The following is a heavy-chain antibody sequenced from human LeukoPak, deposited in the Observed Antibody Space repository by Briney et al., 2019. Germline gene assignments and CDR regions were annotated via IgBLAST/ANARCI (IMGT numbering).Heavy chain of an antibody. CDR3: AKSLARITMIVVAKGAFDI. J-gene: IGHJ3*02. V-gene: IGHV3-23*01. Sequence: GGSLRLSCAASGFTFSSYAMSWVRQAPGKGLEWVSAISGSGGSTYYADSVKGRFTISRDNSKNTLYLQMNSLRAEDTAVYYCAKSLARITMIVVAKGAFDIWGQGTMVIVSS. D-gene: IGHD3-22*01. CDR1: GFTFSSYA. CDR2: ISGSGGST.